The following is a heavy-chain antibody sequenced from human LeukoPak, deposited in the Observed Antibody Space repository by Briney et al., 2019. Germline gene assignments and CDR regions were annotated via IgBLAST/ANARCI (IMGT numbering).Heavy chain of an antibody. D-gene: IGHD3-22*01. CDR3: ARDFYYDSSGYPPKGSAFDI. V-gene: IGHV4-30-4*01. CDR2: IYYSGST. CDR1: GGSISSGDYY. Sequence: PSETLSLTCTVSGGSISSGDYYWSWIRQPPGKGLEWIGYIYYSGSTYYNPSLKSRVTISVDTSKNQFSLKLSSVTAADTAVYYCARDFYYDSSGYPPKGSAFDIWGQGTMVTVSP. J-gene: IGHJ3*02.